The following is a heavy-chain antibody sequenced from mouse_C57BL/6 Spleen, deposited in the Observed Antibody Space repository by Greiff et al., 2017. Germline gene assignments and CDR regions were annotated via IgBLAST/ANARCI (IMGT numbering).Heavy chain of an antibody. V-gene: IGHV1-64*01. CDR3: ARIDYCGSIYDAMDY. Sequence: QVQLQQPGAELVKPGASVKLSCKASGYTFTSYWMHWVKQRPGQGLEWIGMIHPNSGSTNYNEKFKSKATLTVDKSSSTAYMQLSSLTSEDSAVYYCARIDYCGSIYDAMDYWGQGTSVTVSS. CDR1: GYTFTSYW. D-gene: IGHD1-1*01. CDR2: IHPNSGST. J-gene: IGHJ4*01.